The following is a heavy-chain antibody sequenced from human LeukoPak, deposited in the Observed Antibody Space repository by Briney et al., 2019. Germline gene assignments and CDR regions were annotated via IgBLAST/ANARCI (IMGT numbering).Heavy chain of an antibody. CDR2: ISAYNGNT. J-gene: IGHJ4*02. D-gene: IGHD3-22*01. V-gene: IGHV1-18*01. Sequence: GASVKVSCKASGYTFTSYGISWVRQPPGQGLEWMGLISAYNGNTNYAQKLQSRVTMTTDTSTTTAYMELRSLRSDDTAVYYCARDGARDDSSGHFDYWGQRTLVTVSS. CDR3: ARDGARDDSSGHFDY. CDR1: GYTFTSYG.